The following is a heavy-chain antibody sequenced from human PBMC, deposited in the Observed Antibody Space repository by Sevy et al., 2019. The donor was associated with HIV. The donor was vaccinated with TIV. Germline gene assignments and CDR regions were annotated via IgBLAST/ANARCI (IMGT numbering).Heavy chain of an antibody. J-gene: IGHJ4*02. CDR2: ISSSSSYI. CDR1: GFTFSSYS. Sequence: GGSLRLSCAASGFTFSSYSMNWVRQAPGKGLEWVSSISSSSSYIYYADSVKGRFTISRDNAKNSLYLQMNSLRAEDTAVYYCASDQGIVVVVAALDYWGQGTLVTVSS. D-gene: IGHD2-15*01. V-gene: IGHV3-21*01. CDR3: ASDQGIVVVVAALDY.